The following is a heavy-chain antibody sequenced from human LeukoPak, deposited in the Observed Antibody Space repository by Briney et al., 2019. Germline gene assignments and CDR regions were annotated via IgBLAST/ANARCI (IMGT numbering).Heavy chain of an antibody. D-gene: IGHD5-18*01. CDR2: ISGSGGST. V-gene: IGHV3-23*01. J-gene: IGHJ3*02. Sequence: GGSLRLSCAASGFTVSNNYMTWVRQAPGKGLEWVSAISGSGGSTYYADSVKGRFTISRDNSKNTLYLQMNSLRAEDTAVYYCAKSHRVQLWALIWGQGTMVTVSS. CDR3: AKSHRVQLWALI. CDR1: GFTVSNNY.